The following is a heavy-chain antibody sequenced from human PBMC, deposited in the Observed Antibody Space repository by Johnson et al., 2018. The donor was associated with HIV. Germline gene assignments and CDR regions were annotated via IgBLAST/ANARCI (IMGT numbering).Heavy chain of an antibody. CDR2: INNDGVGT. J-gene: IGHJ3*02. Sequence: INNDGVGTYYANSVQDRFLISRDNSKNTLYLQMGSLRVEDMAVYYCARGRGWGHVFDIWGQGTMVTVSS. CDR3: ARGRGWGHVFDI. D-gene: IGHD3-10*01. V-gene: IGHV3-64*01.